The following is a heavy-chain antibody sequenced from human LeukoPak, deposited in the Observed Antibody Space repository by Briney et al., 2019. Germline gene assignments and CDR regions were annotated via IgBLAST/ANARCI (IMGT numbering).Heavy chain of an antibody. CDR1: GGSISSGGYY. CDR3: ARVLCGGDCYYGYYFDY. CDR2: IYHSGST. Sequence: SQTLSLTCTVSGGSISSGGYYWSWIRQPPGKGLEWIGYIYHSGSTYYNPSLKSRVTISVDRSKNQFSLKLSSVTAADTAVYYCARVLCGGDCYYGYYFDYWGQGTLVTVSS. V-gene: IGHV4-30-2*01. D-gene: IGHD2-21*01. J-gene: IGHJ4*02.